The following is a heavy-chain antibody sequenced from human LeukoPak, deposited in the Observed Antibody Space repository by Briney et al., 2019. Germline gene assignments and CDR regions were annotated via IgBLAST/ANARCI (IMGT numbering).Heavy chain of an antibody. CDR3: ARGGASDYVFVGPWFDP. CDR2: IYYSGST. CDR1: GGSISSYY. J-gene: IGHJ5*02. D-gene: IGHD5-12*01. V-gene: IGHV4-59*01. Sequence: SETLSLTCTVSGGSISSYYWSWIRQPPGKGLEWIGYIYYSGSTNYNPSLKSRVTISVDTSKDQFSLKLSSVTAADTAVYYCARGGASDYVFVGPWFDPWGQGTLVTVSS.